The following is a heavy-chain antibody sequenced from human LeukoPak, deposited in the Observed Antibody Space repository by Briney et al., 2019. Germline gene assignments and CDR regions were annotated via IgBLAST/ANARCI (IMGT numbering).Heavy chain of an antibody. V-gene: IGHV4-59*01. Sequence: SETLSLTCTVSGGSISSYYWSWIRQPPGKGLEWIGYIYYSGSTHYNPSLKSRVTISVDTSKNQFSLKLRSVTAADTAVYYCARTTEGYVRGPGYSYYYYMDVWGKGTTVAISS. CDR2: IYYSGST. D-gene: IGHD3-16*01. J-gene: IGHJ6*03. CDR1: GGSISSYY. CDR3: ARTTEGYVRGPGYSYYYYMDV.